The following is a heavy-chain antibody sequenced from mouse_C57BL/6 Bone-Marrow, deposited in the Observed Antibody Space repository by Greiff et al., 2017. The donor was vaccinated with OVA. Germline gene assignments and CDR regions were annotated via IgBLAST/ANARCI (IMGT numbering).Heavy chain of an antibody. Sequence: EVQLQQSGPVLVKPGASVKMSCKASGYTFTDYYMNWVKQSHGKSLEWIGVINPSNGGTSYNQKFKGKATLTVDKSSSTAYMELNSLTSEDSAVYYCARWEFITTVVATRNYAMDYWGQGTSVTVSS. CDR3: ARWEFITTVVATRNYAMDY. V-gene: IGHV1-19*01. J-gene: IGHJ4*01. CDR1: GYTFTDYY. D-gene: IGHD1-1*01. CDR2: INPSNGGT.